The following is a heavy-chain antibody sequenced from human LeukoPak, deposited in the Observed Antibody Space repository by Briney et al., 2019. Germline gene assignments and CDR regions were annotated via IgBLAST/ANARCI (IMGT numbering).Heavy chain of an antibody. Sequence: GGSLRLSCAASGFTFSSYGMHWVRQAPGKGLEWVAVISYDGSNKYYADSVKGRFTISRDNSKSTLYLQMNSLRAEDTAVYYCARALTYYYGSGSHFDYWGQGTLVAVS. D-gene: IGHD3-10*01. J-gene: IGHJ4*02. V-gene: IGHV3-30*03. CDR2: ISYDGSNK. CDR1: GFTFSSYG. CDR3: ARALTYYYGSGSHFDY.